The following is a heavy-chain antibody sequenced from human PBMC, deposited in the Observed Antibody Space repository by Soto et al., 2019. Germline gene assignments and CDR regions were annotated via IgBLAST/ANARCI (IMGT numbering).Heavy chain of an antibody. CDR1: GYTFTSYA. D-gene: IGHD7-27*01. Sequence: ASVKVSCKASGYTFTSYAMHWVRQAPGQRLEWMGWINAGNGNTKYAQKLQGRVTMTTDTSTSTAYMELRSLRSDDTAVYYCARDPDSGPFDYWGQGTLVTVSS. J-gene: IGHJ4*02. CDR3: ARDPDSGPFDY. V-gene: IGHV1-3*01. CDR2: INAGNGNT.